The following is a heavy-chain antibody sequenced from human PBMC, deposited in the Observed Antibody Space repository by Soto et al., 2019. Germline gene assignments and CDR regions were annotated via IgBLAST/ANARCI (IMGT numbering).Heavy chain of an antibody. V-gene: IGHV4-30-4*01. CDR1: GGSISSGDYY. Sequence: QVQLQESGPGLVKPSQTLSLTGTVSGGSISSGDYYWSWIRQPPGKGLEWMGYIYYSGSTYYNPSLKTRVTLSVDPSKNQFSLKLSSVTAADTAVYYCARASPVVTDVWGQGTTVTVSS. CDR2: IYYSGST. D-gene: IGHD5-18*01. CDR3: ARASPVVTDV. J-gene: IGHJ6*02.